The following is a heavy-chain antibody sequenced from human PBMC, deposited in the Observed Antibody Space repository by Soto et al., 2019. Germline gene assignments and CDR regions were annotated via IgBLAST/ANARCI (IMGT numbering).Heavy chain of an antibody. CDR3: ARAQGYSGYDGLSN. V-gene: IGHV1-69*12. D-gene: IGHD5-12*01. CDR1: GGTFSSYA. J-gene: IGHJ4*02. Sequence: QVQLVQSGAEVKKPGSSVKVSCKASGGTFSSYAISWVRQAPGQGLEWMGGIIPIFGTASYAQKFQGRVTFTADESTSTAYMELSSLRSEDTAVYYCARAQGYSGYDGLSNWGQGTLVTVSS. CDR2: IIPIFGTA.